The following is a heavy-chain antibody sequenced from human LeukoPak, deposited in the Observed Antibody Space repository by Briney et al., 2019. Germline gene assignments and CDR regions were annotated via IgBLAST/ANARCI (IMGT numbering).Heavy chain of an antibody. CDR1: GGSFSGYY. D-gene: IGHD3-10*01. J-gene: IGHJ6*03. Sequence: PSETLSLTCAVYGGSFSGYYWSWIRQPPGKGLEWIGEINHSGSTNYNPSLKSRVTISVDTSKNQFSLKLSSVTAADTAVYYCARGYYYGSGSYPHYYYYYMDVWGKGTTVTISS. CDR3: ARGYYYGSGSYPHYYYYYMDV. CDR2: INHSGST. V-gene: IGHV4-34*01.